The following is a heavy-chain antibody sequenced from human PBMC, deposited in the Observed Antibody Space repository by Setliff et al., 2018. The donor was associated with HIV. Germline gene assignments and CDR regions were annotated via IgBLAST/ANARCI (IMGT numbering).Heavy chain of an antibody. Sequence: PSETLSLTCTVSGGSISSSSYYWSWIRQHPGKGLEWIGYIYYSGSTYYNPSLKSRVSISVDTSNNQFSLKLSSVTAADTAMYYCARDICTSTSCPSGWFDPWGQGTLVTVSS. V-gene: IGHV4-31*03. CDR2: IYYSGST. CDR1: GGSISSSSYY. D-gene: IGHD2-2*01. J-gene: IGHJ5*02. CDR3: ARDICTSTSCPSGWFDP.